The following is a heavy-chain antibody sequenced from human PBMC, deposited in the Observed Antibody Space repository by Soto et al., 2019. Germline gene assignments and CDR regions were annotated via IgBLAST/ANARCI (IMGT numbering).Heavy chain of an antibody. J-gene: IGHJ6*02. CDR3: SKVREEQGRVYYCGLDV. D-gene: IGHD6-13*01. CDR2: ISDSGGNT. Sequence: EVQLLESGGGLVQPGGSLRLSCAASGFTFSSYAMTWVRQASGKGLEWVSSISDSGGNTYYADSVKGRFTISRDNSKDTLYMQMRSLRAEDTAIYYCSKVREEQGRVYYCGLDVWGQGTTVTVSS. CDR1: GFTFSSYA. V-gene: IGHV3-23*01.